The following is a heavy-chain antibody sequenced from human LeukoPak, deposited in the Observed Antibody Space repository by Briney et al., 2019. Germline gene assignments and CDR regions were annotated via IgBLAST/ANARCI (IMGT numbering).Heavy chain of an antibody. CDR3: ASDYYDSSGYRIH. Sequence: GGSLRLSCAASGSTVSSNYMSWVRQAPGKGLEWVSVIYSGGSTYYADSVKGRFTISRHNSKNTLYLQMNSLRAEDTAVYYCASDYYDSSGYRIHWGQGTLVTVSS. D-gene: IGHD3-22*01. CDR1: GSTVSSNY. J-gene: IGHJ4*02. V-gene: IGHV3-53*04. CDR2: IYSGGST.